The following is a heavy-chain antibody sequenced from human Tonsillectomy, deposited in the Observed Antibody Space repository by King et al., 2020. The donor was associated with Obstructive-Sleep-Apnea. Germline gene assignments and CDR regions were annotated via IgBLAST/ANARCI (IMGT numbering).Heavy chain of an antibody. CDR3: ARGRGDYVYNYFDY. CDR2: IYNDYST. CDR1: GFTFSSNY. J-gene: IGHJ4*02. Sequence: VQLVESGGGLVQPGGSLRLSCAASGFTFSSNYMSWVRQAPGKGLQWVSVIYNDYSTYYADSVKGRFTISRDNSKNTLYLQMNSLRAEDTAVYYCARGRGDYVYNYFDYWGQGTLVTVSS. V-gene: IGHV3-66*01. D-gene: IGHD5-24*01.